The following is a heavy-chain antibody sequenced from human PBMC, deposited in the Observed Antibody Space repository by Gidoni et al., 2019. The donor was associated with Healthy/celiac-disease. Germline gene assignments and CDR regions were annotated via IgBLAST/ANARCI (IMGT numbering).Heavy chain of an antibody. CDR1: GFTFSSYS. J-gene: IGHJ3*02. D-gene: IGHD5-12*01. V-gene: IGHV3-21*01. Sequence: EVQLVESGGGLVKPGGSLRLSCAASGFTFSSYSMNWVRQAPGKGMEWVSSISSSSSYIYYADSVKGRFTISRDNAKNSLYLQMNSLRAEDTAVYYCARRSGDGYNYDAFDIWGQGTMVTVSS. CDR2: ISSSSSYI. CDR3: ARRSGDGYNYDAFDI.